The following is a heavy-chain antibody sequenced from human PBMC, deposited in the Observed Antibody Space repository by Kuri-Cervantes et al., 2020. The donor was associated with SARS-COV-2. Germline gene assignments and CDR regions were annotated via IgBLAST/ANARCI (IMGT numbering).Heavy chain of an antibody. CDR2: ISSSSSYI. V-gene: IGHV3-21*01. J-gene: IGHJ3*01. CDR1: GFTFSSYS. D-gene: IGHD3-10*01. CDR3: ARDRPSNYYGAGSSLDAFDF. Sequence: GESLKISCAASGFTFSSYSVNWVRQAPGKGLEWVSSISSSSSYIYYADPVKGRFTISRDNAKNPLYLQMNSLRAEDAAVYYCARDRPSNYYGAGSSLDAFDFWGQGTMVTVSS.